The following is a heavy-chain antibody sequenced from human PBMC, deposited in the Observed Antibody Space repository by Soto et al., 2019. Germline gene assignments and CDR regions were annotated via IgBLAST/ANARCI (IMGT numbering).Heavy chain of an antibody. CDR2: IVVGSGNT. Sequence: SVKVSCKASGFTFTSSAMQWVRQARGQRLEWMGWIVVGSGNTNYAQKFQERVTITRDMSTSTAYMELSSLRSEDTAVYYCAAVAVDTAMADFDYWGQGTLVTVSS. CDR1: GFTFTSSA. D-gene: IGHD5-18*01. J-gene: IGHJ4*02. CDR3: AAVAVDTAMADFDY. V-gene: IGHV1-58*02.